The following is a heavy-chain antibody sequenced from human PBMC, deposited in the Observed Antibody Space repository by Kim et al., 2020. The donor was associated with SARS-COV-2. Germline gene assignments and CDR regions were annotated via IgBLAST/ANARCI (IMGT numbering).Heavy chain of an antibody. J-gene: IGHJ4*02. CDR1: GGSVSSGSYY. V-gene: IGHV4-61*01. D-gene: IGHD6-19*01. CDR2: IYYSGST. Sequence: SETLSLTCTASGGSVSSGSYYWSWIRQPPGKGLEWIGYIYYSGSTNYNPSLKSRVTISVDTSNNQFSLKLNSVTAADTAVYYCARGDYSSGWNYYFDYWGQGTLVTVSS. CDR3: ARGDYSSGWNYYFDY.